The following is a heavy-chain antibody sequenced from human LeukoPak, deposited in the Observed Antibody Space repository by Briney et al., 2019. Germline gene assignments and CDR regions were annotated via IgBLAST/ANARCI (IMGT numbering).Heavy chain of an antibody. V-gene: IGHV3-23*01. J-gene: IGHJ4*02. CDR2: ISGGGGTT. CDR3: AKAASEGGYSNLDY. D-gene: IGHD4-11*01. CDR1: GFTFGSYA. Sequence: EPGGSLRLSCAASGFTFGSYAMSWVRQAPGKGLEWVSGISGGGGTTYYADSVKGRFTISRDNSKNTLYLQMNSLRVEDAAVYYCAKAASEGGYSNLDYWGQGTLVTVSS.